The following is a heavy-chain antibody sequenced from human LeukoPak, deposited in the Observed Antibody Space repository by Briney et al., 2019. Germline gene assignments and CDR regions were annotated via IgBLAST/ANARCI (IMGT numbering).Heavy chain of an antibody. V-gene: IGHV1-18*01. CDR1: GYTFTSYG. CDR3: ARDGSGDSSGWYGRSYNWFDP. J-gene: IGHJ5*02. CDR2: ISAYNGNT. D-gene: IGHD6-19*01. Sequence: ASVKVSCKASGYTFTSYGISWVRQAPGQGLEWMGWISAYNGNTNYAQKLQGRVTMTTDTSTSTAYMELRSLRSDDTAVYYSARDGSGDSSGWYGRSYNWFDPWGQGTLVTVSS.